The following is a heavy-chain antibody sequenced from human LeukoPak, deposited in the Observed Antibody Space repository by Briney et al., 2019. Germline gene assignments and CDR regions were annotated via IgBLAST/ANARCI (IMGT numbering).Heavy chain of an antibody. CDR1: GFPFDNYA. V-gene: IGHV3-9*01. Sequence: GGSLRLSCAASGFPFDNYAMHWVRQAPGKGLEWLSGITWNSGSILYADSVKGLYTISRDNAKNSLYLQKNSQRGEDTALYYCAKGLGVASLIVDGLDIWGQGTMVTVSS. J-gene: IGHJ3*02. CDR3: AKGLGVASLIVDGLDI. D-gene: IGHD1-26*01. CDR2: ITWNSGSI.